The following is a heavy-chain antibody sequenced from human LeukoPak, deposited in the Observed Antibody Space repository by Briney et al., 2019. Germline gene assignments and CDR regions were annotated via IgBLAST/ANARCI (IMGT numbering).Heavy chain of an antibody. Sequence: ASVKVSCKGSGGTFSSYAISWVRQAPGKGLEWMGGFDPEDGETIYAQKFQGRVTMTEDTSTDTAYMELSSLRSEDTAVYYCATDSVGGSYGVDYWGQGTLVTVSS. D-gene: IGHD1-26*01. CDR3: ATDSVGGSYGVDY. V-gene: IGHV1-24*01. CDR2: FDPEDGET. J-gene: IGHJ4*02. CDR1: GGTFSSYA.